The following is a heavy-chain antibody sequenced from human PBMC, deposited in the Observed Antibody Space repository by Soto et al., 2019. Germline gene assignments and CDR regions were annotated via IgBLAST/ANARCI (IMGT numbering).Heavy chain of an antibody. V-gene: IGHV3-30*18. J-gene: IGHJ4*02. CDR1: GFTFSSYD. CDR2: ISYDGSNK. D-gene: IGHD5-18*01. CDR3: AKDLSYGHPVIDY. Sequence: QVQLVESGGGVVQPGRSLRLSCAASGFTFSSYDTHWVRQAPGKGLEWVAVISYDGSNKYYADSVKGRFTISRDNSKNTLYLQMYSLRAEDTAVYYCAKDLSYGHPVIDYWGQGILVTVSS.